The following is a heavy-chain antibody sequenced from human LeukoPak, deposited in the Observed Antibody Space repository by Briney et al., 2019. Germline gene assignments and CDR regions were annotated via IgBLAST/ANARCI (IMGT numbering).Heavy chain of an antibody. V-gene: IGHV3-7*01. CDR3: ARVSGYCSSTSCPIQYYYGMDV. CDR2: INQDGSEK. D-gene: IGHD2-2*03. J-gene: IGHJ6*02. Sequence: PGGSLRLSCAASGFTFSRFWMTWVRQAPGKGLEWMANINQDGSEKYYVDSVKGRFTISRDNAKNSLYLQMNSLRAEDTAVYYCARVSGYCSSTSCPIQYYYGMDVWGQGTTVTVSS. CDR1: GFTFSRFW.